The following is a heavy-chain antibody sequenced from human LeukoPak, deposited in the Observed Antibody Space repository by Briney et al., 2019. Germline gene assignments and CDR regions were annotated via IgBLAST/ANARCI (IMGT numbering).Heavy chain of an antibody. J-gene: IGHJ6*02. CDR1: GFTFSSYS. V-gene: IGHV3-74*01. Sequence: GGSLRLSCAASGFTFSSYSMNWVRQVPGKGLVWVSRIHSDGSTTDYADSVKGRFTITRDSAKNTLYLEMNSLRVEDTAVYYCTRDANHYGGMDVWGQGTTVTVSS. CDR3: TRDANHYGGMDV. CDR2: IHSDGSTT.